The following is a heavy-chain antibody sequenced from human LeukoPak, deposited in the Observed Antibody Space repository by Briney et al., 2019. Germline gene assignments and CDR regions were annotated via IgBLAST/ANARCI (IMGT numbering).Heavy chain of an antibody. V-gene: IGHV4-31*03. CDR1: GGSISSGGYY. J-gene: IGHJ4*02. D-gene: IGHD2-2*01. CDR2: SYYRGRT. Sequence: SETLSLTCSVSGGSISSGGYYWSWIRQHPGKGLEWIGCSYYRGRTYYNPSLRSRLTISLDTSQNQLSLEVRSVTAADTAVYYCAREGYCSTTSYCYFDSWGQGTLVTVSP. CDR3: AREGYCSTTSYCYFDS.